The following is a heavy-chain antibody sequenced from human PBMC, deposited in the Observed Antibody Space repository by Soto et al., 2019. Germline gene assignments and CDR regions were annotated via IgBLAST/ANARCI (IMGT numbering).Heavy chain of an antibody. J-gene: IGHJ5*02. V-gene: IGHV4-34*01. CDR2: INHSGST. Sequence: QVQLQQWGAGLLKPSETLSLTCAVYGGSFSGYYWSWIRQPPGKGLEWIGEINHSGSTNYNPSLKSRVTISVDTSKNQFSLKLSSVTAADTAVYYCARDNWFDPWGQGTLVTVSS. CDR1: GGSFSGYY. CDR3: ARDNWFDP.